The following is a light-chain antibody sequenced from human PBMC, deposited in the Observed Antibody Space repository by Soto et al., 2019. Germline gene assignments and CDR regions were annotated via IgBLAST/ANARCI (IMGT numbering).Light chain of an antibody. CDR3: QQYGSSGT. J-gene: IGKJ1*01. CDR2: GAS. Sequence: EIVLTQSPGTLSLSPGERATLSCRASPSVSNNYLSCYQQKPGQAPRLLLCGASNRATGIPDRFSGSGSGTDFTLTISRLEPEDFAVYYCQQYGSSGTFGQGTKVEIK. CDR1: PSVSNNY. V-gene: IGKV3-20*01.